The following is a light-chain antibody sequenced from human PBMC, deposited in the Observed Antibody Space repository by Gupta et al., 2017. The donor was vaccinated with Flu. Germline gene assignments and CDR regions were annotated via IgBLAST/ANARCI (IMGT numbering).Light chain of an antibody. CDR1: NIGSKS. J-gene: IGLJ1*01. Sequence: SYVLTQPPSVSVAPGQTARSTCGGNNIGSKSVHWYQQKPGQAPVLGSFDDSDRPSGSPERFSGSNSGNTTTPTTSRVEAGEEADYYCQVWDNSSDHPYVFGTGTKVT. CDR2: DDS. V-gene: IGLV3-21*02. CDR3: QVWDNSSDHPYV.